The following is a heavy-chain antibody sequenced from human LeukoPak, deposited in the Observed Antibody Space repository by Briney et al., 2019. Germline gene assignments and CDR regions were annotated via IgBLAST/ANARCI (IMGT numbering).Heavy chain of an antibody. J-gene: IGHJ6*03. CDR3: AKVAARAYYYYYMDV. D-gene: IGHD6-6*01. Sequence: GGSLRLSCAASGFTFSSYTMHWVRQAPGKGLEWVSLISWDGGSTYYADSVKGRFTISRDNSKNSLYLQMNSLRSEDTALYYCAKVAARAYYYYYMDVRGKGTTVTVSS. CDR1: GFTFSSYT. V-gene: IGHV3-43*01. CDR2: ISWDGGST.